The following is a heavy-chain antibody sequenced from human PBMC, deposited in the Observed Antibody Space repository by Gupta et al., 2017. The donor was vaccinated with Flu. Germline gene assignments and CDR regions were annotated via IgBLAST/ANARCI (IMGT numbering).Heavy chain of an antibody. D-gene: IGHD6-19*01. CDR3: ARTVDGENNFEY. V-gene: IGHV6-1*01. J-gene: IGHJ4*02. Sequence: QVQLQQAGPGLVKPSQTLSLTCAISGDSVSNNSAVWHWIRQSPSRGLEWLGRTYFRSKWYSDYAVSLKSRITINADSSQNHFSLQLNSVTPEDTAVYYCARTVDGENNFEYWGQGTLVTVSS. CDR1: GDSVSNNSAV. CDR2: TYFRSKWYS.